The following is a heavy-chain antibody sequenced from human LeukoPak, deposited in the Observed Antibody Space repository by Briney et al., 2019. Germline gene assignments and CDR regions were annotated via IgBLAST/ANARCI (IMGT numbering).Heavy chain of an antibody. CDR2: ISSSSSTI. V-gene: IGHV3-48*04. CDR1: GFIFSNFW. D-gene: IGHD1-26*01. Sequence: GGSLRLSCAASGFIFSNFWMTWVRQAPGKGLEWVSYISSSSSTIYYADSVKGRFTISRDNAKNSLYLQMNSLRAEDTAVYYCARAQLYSGSYYVDYWGQGTLVTVSS. CDR3: ARAQLYSGSYYVDY. J-gene: IGHJ4*02.